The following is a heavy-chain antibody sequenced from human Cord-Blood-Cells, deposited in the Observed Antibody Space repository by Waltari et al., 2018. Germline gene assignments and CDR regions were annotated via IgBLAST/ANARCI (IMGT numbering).Heavy chain of an antibody. V-gene: IGHV3-30-3*01. Sequence: QVQLVESGGGVVQPGRSLRLSCAASGFTFSSYARHWVRQAPGKGLEWVAVISYDGSNKYYADSVKGRFTISRDNSKNTLYLQMNSLRAEDTAVYYCARVAFVDYWGQGTLVTVSS. J-gene: IGHJ4*02. D-gene: IGHD3-16*01. CDR1: GFTFSSYA. CDR3: ARVAFVDY. CDR2: ISYDGSNK.